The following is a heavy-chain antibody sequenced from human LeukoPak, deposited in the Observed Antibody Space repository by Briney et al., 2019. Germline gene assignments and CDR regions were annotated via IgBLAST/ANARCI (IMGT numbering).Heavy chain of an antibody. CDR3: ARDLIAVRPGWFDP. Sequence: ASVKVSCKASGYTFTTYGISWVGQAPGQRLEWMGWIGAYNGNTNYAQQCQDRVTMSTDTSMSTAYMELRSLRSDDTAAYYCARDLIAVRPGWFDPWGQGSLVTVSS. CDR1: GYTFTTYG. CDR2: IGAYNGNT. V-gene: IGHV1-18*01. D-gene: IGHD6-6*01. J-gene: IGHJ5*02.